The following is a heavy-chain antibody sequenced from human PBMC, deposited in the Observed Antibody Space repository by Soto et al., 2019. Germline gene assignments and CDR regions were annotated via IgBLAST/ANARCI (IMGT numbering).Heavy chain of an antibody. J-gene: IGHJ3*02. CDR2: MNNDGSYI. CDR1: GFTFSSYW. Sequence: GGSLKISCAAPGFTFSSYWMYWVRQAPGKGLEGVSHMNNDGSYIIYAESVKGRFTFSRDNAKNTLNLQMNSLRAEDTAVYYCVRGGYMHACDIWGQGTMVTVSS. CDR3: VRGGYMHACDI. V-gene: IGHV3-74*01. D-gene: IGHD6-13*01.